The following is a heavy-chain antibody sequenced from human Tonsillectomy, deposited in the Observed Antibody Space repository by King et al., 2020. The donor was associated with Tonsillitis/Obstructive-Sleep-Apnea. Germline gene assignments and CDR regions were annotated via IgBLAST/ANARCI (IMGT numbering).Heavy chain of an antibody. CDR1: GDSISRSSYY. Sequence: QLQESGPGLVKPSETLSLTCTVSGDSISRSSYYWGWIRQPPGKGLEWIATIYDSGTTYYNPSLKSRVTTSVDTSKNQFSLTLTSVTAADTAVYYCARHTAGAVAGLGAFDIWGQGTMVTVSS. CDR2: IYDSGTT. CDR3: ARHTAGAVAGLGAFDI. V-gene: IGHV4-39*01. D-gene: IGHD6-19*01. J-gene: IGHJ3*02.